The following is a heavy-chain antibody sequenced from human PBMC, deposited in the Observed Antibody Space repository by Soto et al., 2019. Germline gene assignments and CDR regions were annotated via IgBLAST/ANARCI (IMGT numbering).Heavy chain of an antibody. CDR3: ARDARADFWSGYYPKD. V-gene: IGHV3-33*01. Sequence: ESGGGVVQPGRSLRLSCAASGFTFSSYGMHWVRQAPGKGLEWVAVIWYDGSNKYYADSVKGRFTISRDNSKNTLYLQMNSLRAEDTAVYYCARDARADFWSGYYPKDWGQGTLVTVSS. CDR1: GFTFSSYG. CDR2: IWYDGSNK. J-gene: IGHJ4*02. D-gene: IGHD3-3*01.